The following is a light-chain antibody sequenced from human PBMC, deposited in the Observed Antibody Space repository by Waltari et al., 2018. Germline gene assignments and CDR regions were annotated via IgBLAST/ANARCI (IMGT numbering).Light chain of an antibody. CDR2: DVS. Sequence: DIQMTQSPSTLSASVGDRVTITCRASRRISSWLAWYQQKPGKAPKLLIYDVSSLESGVPSRFSGSGSGTEFTLTISSLQPDDFAAYYCQQYDSYSSFGQGTKLEIK. CDR3: QQYDSYSS. V-gene: IGKV1-5*01. CDR1: RRISSW. J-gene: IGKJ2*03.